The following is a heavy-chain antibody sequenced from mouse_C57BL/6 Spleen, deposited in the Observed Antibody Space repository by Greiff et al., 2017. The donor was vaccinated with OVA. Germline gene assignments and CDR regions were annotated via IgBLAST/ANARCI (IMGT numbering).Heavy chain of an antibody. Sequence: VKLQESGPELVKPGASVKISCKASGYAFSSSWMNWVKQRPGKGLEWIGRIYPGDGDTNYNGKFKGKATLTADKSSSTAYMQLSSLTSEDSAVYFCADGTLHFDYWGQGTTLTVSS. V-gene: IGHV1-82*01. J-gene: IGHJ2*01. CDR3: ADGTLHFDY. CDR1: GYAFSSSW. D-gene: IGHD3-3*01. CDR2: IYPGDGDT.